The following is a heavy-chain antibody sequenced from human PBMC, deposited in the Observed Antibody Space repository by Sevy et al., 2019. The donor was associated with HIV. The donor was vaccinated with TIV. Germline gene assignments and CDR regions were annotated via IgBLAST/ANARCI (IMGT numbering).Heavy chain of an antibody. CDR1: GGSISSYF. J-gene: IGHJ4*02. Sequence: SETLSLTCSVSGGSISSYFWTWVRQSPGKGLEWIGNIYFTGNTDYSPSLKSRVTLSLDTSNSHFSLILNPVTAADTAVYYCASDSTTRPRVLDYWGQGTLVTVSS. V-gene: IGHV4-59*01. D-gene: IGHD1-1*01. CDR3: ASDSTTRPRVLDY. CDR2: IYFTGNT.